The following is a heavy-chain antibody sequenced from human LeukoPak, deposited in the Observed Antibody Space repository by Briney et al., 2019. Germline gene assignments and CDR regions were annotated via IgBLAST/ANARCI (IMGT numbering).Heavy chain of an antibody. CDR3: TRAGTPYDFWSGSQFDP. V-gene: IGHV4-4*07. CDR1: GGSISNYY. CDR2: IYTSGST. J-gene: IGHJ5*02. Sequence: SETLSLTCTVSGGSISNYYWSWIRQPAGKGLEWIGRIYTSGSTNYNPSLKSRVTMSVDTSNNQISLKLTSVTAADTALYYCTRAGTPYDFWSGSQFDPWGQGILVTVSP. D-gene: IGHD3-3*01.